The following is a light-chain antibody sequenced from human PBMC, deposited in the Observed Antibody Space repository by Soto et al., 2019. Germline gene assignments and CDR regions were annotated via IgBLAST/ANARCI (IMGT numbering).Light chain of an antibody. Sequence: EIVMTQSPATLSVSPGERATLSCRASQSVSSNLAWYQQKPGQAPRLLIYGASTRATAIPARFSGSGSGTEFTLTISSRQSEDFAVYYCQQYNNWPYTFGQGTKLEIK. V-gene: IGKV3-15*01. J-gene: IGKJ2*01. CDR3: QQYNNWPYT. CDR1: QSVSSN. CDR2: GAS.